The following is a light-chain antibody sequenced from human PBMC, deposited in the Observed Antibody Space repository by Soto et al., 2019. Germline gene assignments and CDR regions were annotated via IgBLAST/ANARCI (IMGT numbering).Light chain of an antibody. CDR2: DNN. CDR3: GTWDSSLSGV. J-gene: IGLJ3*02. CDR1: SSNIGNNY. Sequence: QSVLTQSPSVSAAPGQKVTISCSGSSSNIGNNYVSWYQQLPGTAPKLLIYDNNKRPSGIPDRFSGSKSGTSATLGITGLQTGDEADYYCGTWDSSLSGVFGGGTKLTVL. V-gene: IGLV1-51*01.